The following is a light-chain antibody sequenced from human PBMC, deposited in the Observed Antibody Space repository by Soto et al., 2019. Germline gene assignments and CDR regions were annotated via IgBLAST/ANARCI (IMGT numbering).Light chain of an antibody. CDR3: KQYKTYSS. CDR1: QSISNW. Sequence: DIQMTQSPSTLSASVGDRVTITCRARQSISNWLAWHQQKPGKAPKLLIYKASTLDSVVPSRFSGSGSGTEFTLAMSRLQPDDFATYYCKQYKTYSSFGAGTKVEIK. V-gene: IGKV1-5*03. CDR2: KAS. J-gene: IGKJ4*01.